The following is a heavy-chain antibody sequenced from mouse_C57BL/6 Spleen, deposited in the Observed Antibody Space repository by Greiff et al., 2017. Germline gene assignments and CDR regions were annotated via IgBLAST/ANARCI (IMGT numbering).Heavy chain of an antibody. Sequence: QVQLQQPGAELVMPGASVKLSCKASGYTFTSYWMHWVKQRPGQGLEWIGEIDPSDSYTNYNQKFKGKSTLTVDKSSSTAYMQRSSLTSEDAAVYYCARGSSRYAMDYWGQGTSVTVSS. D-gene: IGHD1-1*01. CDR3: ARGSSRYAMDY. J-gene: IGHJ4*01. CDR2: IDPSDSYT. CDR1: GYTFTSYW. V-gene: IGHV1-69*01.